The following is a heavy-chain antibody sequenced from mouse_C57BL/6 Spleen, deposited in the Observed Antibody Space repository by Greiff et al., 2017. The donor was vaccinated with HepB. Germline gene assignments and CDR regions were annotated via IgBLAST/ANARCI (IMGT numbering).Heavy chain of an antibody. Sequence: QVQLQQPGAELVKPGASVKLSCKASGYTFTSYWMQWVKQRPGQGLEWIGEIDPSDSYTNYNQKFKGKATLTVDTSSSTAYMQLSSLTSEDSAVYYCARKDGYYGAMDYWGEGTPATVSS. CDR2: IDPSDSYT. V-gene: IGHV1-50*01. CDR1: GYTFTSYW. CDR3: ARKDGYYGAMDY. D-gene: IGHD2-3*01. J-gene: IGHJ4*01.